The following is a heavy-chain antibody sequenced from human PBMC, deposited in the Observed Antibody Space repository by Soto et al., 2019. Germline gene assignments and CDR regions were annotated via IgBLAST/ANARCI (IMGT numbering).Heavy chain of an antibody. J-gene: IGHJ4*02. CDR1: GYTLTELS. D-gene: IGHD7-27*01. CDR3: ATVGNIDHNIDY. V-gene: IGHV1-24*01. Sequence: QVQLVQSGAEVKKPGASVKVSCKVSGYTLTELSMHWVRQAPGKGLEWMGGFDPEDGETIYAQKFPGRXXMXDXXSTDTAYMELSILRSEDTAVYYCATVGNIDHNIDYWGQGTLVTVSS. CDR2: FDPEDGET.